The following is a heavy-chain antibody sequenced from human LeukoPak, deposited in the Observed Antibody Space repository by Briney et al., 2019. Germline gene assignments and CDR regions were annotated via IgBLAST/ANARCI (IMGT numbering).Heavy chain of an antibody. D-gene: IGHD1-26*01. CDR3: AKAHFGVGATHYFDS. J-gene: IGHJ4*02. CDR2: LTGSGDNT. Sequence: GGSLRLSCAASGFTFSSYGMSWVRQAPGKGLEWVSALTGSGDNTYYADSVKGRFTISRDNSKSTLYLQMNSLRTEDTAVYYCAKAHFGVGATHYFDSWGQGTLVTVSS. CDR1: GFTFSSYG. V-gene: IGHV3-23*01.